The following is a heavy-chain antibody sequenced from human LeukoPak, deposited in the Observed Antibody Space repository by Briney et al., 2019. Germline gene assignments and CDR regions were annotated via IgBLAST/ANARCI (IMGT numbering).Heavy chain of an antibody. CDR3: ARAISYDSSGYYFDY. J-gene: IGHJ4*02. D-gene: IGHD3-22*01. CDR1: GGSISSGGDY. V-gene: IGHV4-31*03. Sequence: SETLSLTCTVSGGSISSGGDYWGWVRQHGGGGRGWIGYIYYSGSTYYNTSLKSRVTISVDTSKSHFSLKLSSVTAADTAVYYCARAISYDSSGYYFDYWGQGTLVTVSS. CDR2: IYYSGST.